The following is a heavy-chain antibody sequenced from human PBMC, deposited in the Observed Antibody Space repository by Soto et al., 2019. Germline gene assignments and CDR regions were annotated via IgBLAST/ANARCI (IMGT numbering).Heavy chain of an antibody. J-gene: IGHJ4*02. Sequence: QVQLQESGPGLVKPSQSLSLTCTVSGGSISSGGTGSYWTWIRQLPGKGLEWIGYIYYTGNPYYTPSHKSRPTISIDASETQFSRKLTSVTAADAAVYFCASGHDAYKVRYWGQGTLVTVSS. CDR2: IYYTGNP. CDR1: GGSISSGGTGSY. D-gene: IGHD1-1*01. V-gene: IGHV4-31*03. CDR3: ASGHDAYKVRY.